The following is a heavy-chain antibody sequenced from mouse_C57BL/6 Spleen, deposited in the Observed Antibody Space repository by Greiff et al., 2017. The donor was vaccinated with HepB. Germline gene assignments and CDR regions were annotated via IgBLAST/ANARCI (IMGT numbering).Heavy chain of an antibody. J-gene: IGHJ1*03. V-gene: IGHV1-26*01. CDR1: GYTFTDYY. Sequence: EVQLQQSGPELVKPGASVKISCKASGYTFTDYYMNWVKQSHGKSLEWIGDINPNNGGTSYNQKFKGKATLTVDKSSSTAYMELRSLTSEDSAVYYCARGVTTRADWYFDVWGTGTTVTVSS. CDR3: ARGVTTRADWYFDV. CDR2: INPNNGGT. D-gene: IGHD2-2*01.